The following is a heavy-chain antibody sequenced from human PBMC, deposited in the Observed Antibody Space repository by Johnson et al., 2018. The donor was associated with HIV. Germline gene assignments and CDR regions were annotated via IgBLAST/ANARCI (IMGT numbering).Heavy chain of an antibody. CDR2: ISWNSGSI. V-gene: IGHV3-9*01. Sequence: VQLVESGGGVVRPGGSLRLSCAASGFTFDDYAMHWVRQAPGKGLEWVSGISWNSGSIAYADSVKGRFTISRDNAKNSLYVQMNSLRAEDTAVYYCARRAGYAFDIWGQGTMVTVSS. CDR1: GFTFDDYA. CDR3: ARRAGYAFDI. J-gene: IGHJ3*02. D-gene: IGHD6-13*01.